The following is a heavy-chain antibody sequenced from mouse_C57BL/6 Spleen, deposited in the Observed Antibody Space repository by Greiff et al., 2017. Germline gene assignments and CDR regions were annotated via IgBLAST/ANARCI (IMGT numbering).Heavy chain of an antibody. Sequence: QVQLQQPGAELVRPGSSVKLSCKASGYTFTSYWMHWVKQRPIQGLEWIGNIDPSDSETHYNQKFKDKATLTVDKSSSTAYMQLSSLTSEDSAVYCCASSYGKKDDMDYWGQGTSVTVSS. CDR2: IDPSDSET. V-gene: IGHV1-52*01. D-gene: IGHD2-1*01. J-gene: IGHJ4*01. CDR3: ASSYGKKDDMDY. CDR1: GYTFTSYW.